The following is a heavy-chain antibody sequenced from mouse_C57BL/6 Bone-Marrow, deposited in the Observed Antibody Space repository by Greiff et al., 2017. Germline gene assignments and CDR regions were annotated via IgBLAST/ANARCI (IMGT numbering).Heavy chain of an antibody. J-gene: IGHJ2*01. V-gene: IGHV1-50*01. D-gene: IGHD1-1*01. CDR2: IDPSDNYT. CDR3: ARYHYGSSYGY. CDR1: GYTFTSYW. Sequence: VQLQQSGAELVKPGASVKLSCKASGYTFTSYWMQWVKQRPGQGLEWIGEIDPSDNYTNYNQKFKGKATLTVDTSSSTAYMQLSSLTSEDSAVYYCARYHYGSSYGYWGQGTTLTVSS.